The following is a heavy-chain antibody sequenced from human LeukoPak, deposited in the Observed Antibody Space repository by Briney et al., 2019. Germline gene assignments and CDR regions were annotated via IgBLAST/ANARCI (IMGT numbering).Heavy chain of an antibody. D-gene: IGHD2-2*01. V-gene: IGHV3-48*03. CDR2: ISSSGSTI. CDR3: ARDRGSVVVPAALDY. J-gene: IGHJ4*02. CDR1: GFTFDDYA. Sequence: PGRSLRLSCAASGFTFDDYAMHWVRQAPGKGLEWVSYISSSGSTIYYADSVKGRFTISRDNAKNSLYLQMNSLRAEDTAVYYCARDRGSVVVPAALDYWGQGTLVTVSS.